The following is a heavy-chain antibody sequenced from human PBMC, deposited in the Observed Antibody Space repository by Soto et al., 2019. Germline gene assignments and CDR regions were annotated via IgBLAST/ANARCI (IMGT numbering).Heavy chain of an antibody. Sequence: ASVKVSCKASGYTFTSNYMHWVRQAPGQGLEWMGIINPSGGSTKYAQKFQGRVTMTTDTSTSTAYMELRSLRSDDTAVYYCARDWTYYDSSGYYSDAFDIWGQGTMVTVSS. D-gene: IGHD3-22*01. V-gene: IGHV1-46*01. J-gene: IGHJ3*02. CDR3: ARDWTYYDSSGYYSDAFDI. CDR1: GYTFTSNY. CDR2: INPSGGST.